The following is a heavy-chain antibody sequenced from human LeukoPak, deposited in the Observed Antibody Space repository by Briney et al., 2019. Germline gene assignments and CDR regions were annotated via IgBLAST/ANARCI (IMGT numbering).Heavy chain of an antibody. V-gene: IGHV4-38-2*02. CDR2: IYHSGNT. Sequence: SETLSLTCTVSGYSISSAYYWGWIRQPPGKGLEWIGSIYHSGNTYYNPSLKSRVTISVDTSKNQFSLKLSSVTAADTAVYYCARDWGVSARPGYMDVWGKGTTVTVSS. CDR3: ARDWGVSARPGYMDV. J-gene: IGHJ6*03. D-gene: IGHD6-6*01. CDR1: GYSISSAYY.